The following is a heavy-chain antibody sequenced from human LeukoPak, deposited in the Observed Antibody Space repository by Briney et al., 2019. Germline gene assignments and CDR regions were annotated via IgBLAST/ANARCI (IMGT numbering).Heavy chain of an antibody. V-gene: IGHV1-18*01. CDR3: ARDRFYEGYSSSAKNWFDP. CDR1: GYTFTCYG. CDR2: ISAYNGNT. Sequence: AAVKVSCKASGYTFTCYGISWVQHAPGQRLEWLGCISAYNGNTNYAEKLQGRVTMTTDASTSTAYMELRSLRSDDTAVYYCARDRFYEGYSSSAKNWFDPWGQGTLVTVSS. D-gene: IGHD6-6*01. J-gene: IGHJ5*02.